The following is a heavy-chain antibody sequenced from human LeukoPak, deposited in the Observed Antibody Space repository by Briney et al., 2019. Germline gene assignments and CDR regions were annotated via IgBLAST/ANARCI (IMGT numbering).Heavy chain of an antibody. Sequence: SETLSLTCTVSGGSISSYYWSWIRRPPGKGLEWIGYIYYSGSTNYNPSLKSRVTISVDRSKNQFSLKLSSVTAADTAVYYCARTYYYDSSGYPPPDYWGQGTLVTVSS. J-gene: IGHJ4*02. CDR2: IYYSGST. D-gene: IGHD3-22*01. CDR1: GGSISSYY. CDR3: ARTYYYDSSGYPPPDY. V-gene: IGHV4-59*12.